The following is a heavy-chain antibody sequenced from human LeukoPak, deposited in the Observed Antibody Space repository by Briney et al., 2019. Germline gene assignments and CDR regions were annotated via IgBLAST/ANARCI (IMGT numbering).Heavy chain of an antibody. V-gene: IGHV1-2*02. D-gene: IGHD3-22*01. CDR3: ARDLLMRDSSGYYSVSYYFDY. J-gene: IGHJ4*02. Sequence: ASVKVSCKASGYTFTDYFIHWVRQAPGQGLEWMGWINPNSGGTNYAQNFQGRVTMTRDTSISTAYMELSRLRSDDTAVYYCARDLLMRDSSGYYSVSYYFDYWGQGILVTVSS. CDR2: INPNSGGT. CDR1: GYTFTDYF.